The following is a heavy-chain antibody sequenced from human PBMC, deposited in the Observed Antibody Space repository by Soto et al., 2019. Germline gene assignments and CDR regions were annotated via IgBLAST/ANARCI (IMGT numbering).Heavy chain of an antibody. J-gene: IGHJ4*02. D-gene: IGHD6-19*01. CDR3: ARDVLIVSVAGTVGIDY. CDR2: ITASGSTI. Sequence: GGSLRLSCAAYGFTFSEYYMSWIRQAPGKGLEWVSCITASGSTIYYADSVKGRFTISRDNAKNTLYLQMSSLRAEDTAVYYCARDVLIVSVAGTVGIDYWGRGTLVTVSS. CDR1: GFTFSEYY. V-gene: IGHV3-11*04.